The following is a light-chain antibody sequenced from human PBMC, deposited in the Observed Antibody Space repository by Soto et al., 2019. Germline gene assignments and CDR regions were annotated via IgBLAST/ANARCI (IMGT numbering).Light chain of an antibody. V-gene: IGKV3-20*01. CDR2: GAS. J-gene: IGKJ5*01. CDR1: QSVSNNF. CDR3: QQYGSPRPIT. Sequence: EIVLTQSPGTLSLSPGERAALSCGASQSVSNNFLAWYQQKPGQAPRLLIYGASSRATGIPDRFSGSGSGTDFTLTISRLEPEDFAVYYCQQYGSPRPITFGQGTRLEIK.